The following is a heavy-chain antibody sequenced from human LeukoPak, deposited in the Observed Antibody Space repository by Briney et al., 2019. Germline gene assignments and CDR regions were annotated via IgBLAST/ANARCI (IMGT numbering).Heavy chain of an antibody. CDR2: INPNSGGT. CDR3: ARDRGSSLITMVRGHMDV. D-gene: IGHD3-10*01. CDR1: GYTFTGYY. Sequence: GASVKVSCKASGYTFTGYYMHWVRQAPGQGLEWMGWINPNSGGTNYAQKFQGRVTMTRDTSISTAYMELSRLRSDDTAVYYCARDRGSSLITMVRGHMDVWGKGTTVTVSS. J-gene: IGHJ6*03. V-gene: IGHV1-2*02.